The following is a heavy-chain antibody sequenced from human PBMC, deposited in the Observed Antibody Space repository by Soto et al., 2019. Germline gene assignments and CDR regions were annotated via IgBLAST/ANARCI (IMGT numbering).Heavy chain of an antibody. CDR3: GRWRNDCSTTSCYHFDY. CDR2: IYHSGTT. Sequence: SETLSRTCSVSDFSISGGHYWGLIRQPPGKGLEWIGSIYHSGTTYNNPSLKSRVTMSVDKSKNQFSLKLSSVTAADTAVYYCGRWRNDCSTTSCYHFDYWGQGTLVTVSS. J-gene: IGHJ4*02. V-gene: IGHV4-38-2*01. D-gene: IGHD2-2*01. CDR1: DFSISGGHY.